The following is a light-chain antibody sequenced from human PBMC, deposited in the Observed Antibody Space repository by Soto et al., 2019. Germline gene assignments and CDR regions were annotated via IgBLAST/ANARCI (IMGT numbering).Light chain of an antibody. Sequence: QSALTQPASVSGSPGQSITISCTGTNSDVGGLNYVSWYQHHPANAPKLIIYEVNYRSAGVSDRFSGSNSDNTASLTSSGLQADDEADYYCSSFTNSSTWVFGGGTKVTVL. J-gene: IGLJ3*02. CDR2: EVN. V-gene: IGLV2-14*01. CDR1: NSDVGGLNY. CDR3: SSFTNSSTWV.